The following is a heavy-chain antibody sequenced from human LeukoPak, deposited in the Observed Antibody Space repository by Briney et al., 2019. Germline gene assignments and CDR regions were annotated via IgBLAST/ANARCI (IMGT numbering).Heavy chain of an antibody. J-gene: IGHJ5*02. D-gene: IGHD4-17*01. V-gene: IGHV7-4-1*02. CDR2: IDTNTGNP. Sequence: ASVKVSCKASGYTFTSYAMNWVRLAPGQGLEWMGWIDTNTGNPTYAQGFTGRFVFSLDTSVSTAYLQISSLKAEDTAVYYCAREGVSTVTTYWFDPWGQGTLVTVSS. CDR3: AREGVSTVTTYWFDP. CDR1: GYTFTSYA.